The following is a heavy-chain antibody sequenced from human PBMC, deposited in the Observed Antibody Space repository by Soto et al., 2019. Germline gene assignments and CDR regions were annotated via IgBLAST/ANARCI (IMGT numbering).Heavy chain of an antibody. CDR1: GFTFSSYA. Sequence: HPGGSLRLSCAASGFTFSSYAMSWVRQAPGKGLEWVSAISGSGGSTYYADSVKGRFTISRDNSKNTLYLQMNSLRAEDTAVYYCAKWNYDILTGYHFDYWSQGTLVTVSS. CDR3: AKWNYDILTGYHFDY. CDR2: ISGSGGST. D-gene: IGHD3-9*01. J-gene: IGHJ4*02. V-gene: IGHV3-23*01.